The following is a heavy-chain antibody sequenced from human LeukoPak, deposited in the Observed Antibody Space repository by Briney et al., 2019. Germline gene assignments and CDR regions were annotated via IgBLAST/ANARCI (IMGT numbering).Heavy chain of an antibody. CDR1: GSAFSNYW. CDR3: AKEGIVVVPAAYFQH. CDR2: IKQDGNEI. J-gene: IGHJ1*01. V-gene: IGHV3-7*03. D-gene: IGHD2-2*01. Sequence: GGSLRLSCAASGSAFSNYWMSWVRQAPGKGLEWVANIKQDGNEINYVDSVKGRFTISRDNAKNSLYLQMNSLRAEDTAVYYCAKEGIVVVPAAYFQHWGQGTLVTVSS.